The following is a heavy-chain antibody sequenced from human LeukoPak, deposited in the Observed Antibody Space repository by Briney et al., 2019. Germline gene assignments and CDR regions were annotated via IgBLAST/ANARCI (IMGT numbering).Heavy chain of an antibody. V-gene: IGHV4-39*02. CDR1: GGSISSRSYY. CDR2: IYYSGST. D-gene: IGHD1-26*01. Sequence: SETLSLTCTVSGGSISSRSYYWGWIRQPPGKGLEWIGSIYYSGSTYYNPSLKSRVTISVDTSKNQFSLKLSSVTAADTAVYYCAREGQWDDAFDIWGQGTMVTVSS. CDR3: AREGQWDDAFDI. J-gene: IGHJ3*02.